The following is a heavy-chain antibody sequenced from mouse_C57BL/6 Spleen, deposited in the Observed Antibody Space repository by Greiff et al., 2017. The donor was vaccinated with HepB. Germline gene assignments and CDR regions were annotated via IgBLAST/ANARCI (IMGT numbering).Heavy chain of an antibody. CDR1: GFTFSSYG. D-gene: IGHD1-1*01. J-gene: IGHJ2*01. Sequence: EVMLVESGGDLVKPGGSLKLSCAASGFTFSSYGMSWVRQTPDKRLEWVATISSGGSYTYYPDSVKGRFTISRDNAKNTLYLQMSSLKSEDTAMYYCARRGVTTVVAYYFDYWGQGTTLTVSS. CDR3: ARRGVTTVVAYYFDY. V-gene: IGHV5-6*01. CDR2: ISSGGSYT.